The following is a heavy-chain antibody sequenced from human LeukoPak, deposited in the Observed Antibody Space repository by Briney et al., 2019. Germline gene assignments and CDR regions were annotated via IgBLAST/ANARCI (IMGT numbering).Heavy chain of an antibody. CDR1: GYTFTTYY. J-gene: IGHJ4*02. V-gene: IGHV1-46*01. D-gene: IGHD3-10*01. CDR3: GREKAGGYFDF. CDR2: INTNNGRT. Sequence: ASVKVSCKTSGYTFTTYYIHWLRQAPGQGLEWMGMINTNNGRTNQPQNFRDSVTMTRDVSTSTVYMELSSMRSDDTAMCDCGREKAGGYFDFWGQGTLVTVSS.